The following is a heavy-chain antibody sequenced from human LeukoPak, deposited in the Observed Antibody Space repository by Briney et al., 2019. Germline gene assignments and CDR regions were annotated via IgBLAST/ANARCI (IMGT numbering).Heavy chain of an antibody. V-gene: IGHV1-69*13. CDR2: VIPIFGTA. J-gene: IGHJ4*02. Sequence: ASVKVSCKASGGTVSSYAISWVRQAPGRGREWVGGVIPIFGTANYAQKFQGKVTITADESTSTAYMELRSLTSEDTAVYYCARGWDYDSGGRPTAYVYWGQGTLVTVSS. D-gene: IGHD3-22*01. CDR1: GGTVSSYA. CDR3: ARGWDYDSGGRPTAYVY.